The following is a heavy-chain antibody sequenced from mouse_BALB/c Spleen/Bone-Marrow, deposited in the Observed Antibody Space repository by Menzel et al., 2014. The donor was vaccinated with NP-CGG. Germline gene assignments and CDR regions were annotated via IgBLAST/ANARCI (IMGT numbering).Heavy chain of an antibody. CDR1: GFNIKDTY. V-gene: IGHV14-3*02. CDR3: ARRWLLWYPWFAY. D-gene: IGHD2-1*01. Sequence: EVQLQQSGAELVKPGASVKLSCTTSGFNIKDTYMHWVKQRPEQGLEWIGRIDPANGNTKYDPKFQGKATITADTSSNTAYLQLSSLTSEDTAVYYCARRWLLWYPWFAYWGQGTLVTVSA. J-gene: IGHJ3*01. CDR2: IDPANGNT.